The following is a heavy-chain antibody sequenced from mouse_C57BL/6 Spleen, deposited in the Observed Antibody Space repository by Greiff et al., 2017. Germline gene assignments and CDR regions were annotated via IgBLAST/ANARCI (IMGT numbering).Heavy chain of an antibody. CDR3: AREGNGNHMDY. J-gene: IGHJ4*01. D-gene: IGHD2-1*01. Sequence: QVQLKESGPELVKPGASVKISCKASGYAFSSSWMNWVKQRPGKGLEWIGRIYPGDGDTNYNGKFKGKATLTADKSSSTAYMQLSSLTSEDSAVYFCAREGNGNHMDYWGQGTSVTVSS. CDR1: GYAFSSSW. V-gene: IGHV1-82*01. CDR2: IYPGDGDT.